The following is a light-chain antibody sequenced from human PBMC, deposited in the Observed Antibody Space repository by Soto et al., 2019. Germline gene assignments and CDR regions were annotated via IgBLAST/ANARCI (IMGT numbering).Light chain of an antibody. CDR3: SSYTSSSTYV. V-gene: IGLV2-14*01. CDR1: SSDIGAYYY. Sequence: QSALTQPASVSGSPGQSITISCTGSSSDIGAYYYVSWYQHHPGKAPKLMISEVSNRPPGVSNRFSGSKSDNTASLIISGLQAEDEADYYCSSYTSSSTYVFGTGTKLTVL. J-gene: IGLJ1*01. CDR2: EVS.